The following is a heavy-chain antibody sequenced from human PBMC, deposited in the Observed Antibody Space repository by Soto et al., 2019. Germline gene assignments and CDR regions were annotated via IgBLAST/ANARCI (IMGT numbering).Heavy chain of an antibody. V-gene: IGHV1-69*01. J-gene: IGHJ6*02. CDR2: IILILGTT. CDR1: GVTVSTSA. D-gene: IGHD4-17*01. CDR3: EFSPEVIIASDYGYYGMDD. Sequence: QVQLVQSGAEVKMPGSSVKVSCKASGVTVSTSAISWVRQAPGQGLEWMGVIILILGTTNYAQKFQGRVTIATDEPTRTACTELSRLRSEDTAVYYGEFSPEVIIASDYGYYGMDDWGQGTTVTVSS.